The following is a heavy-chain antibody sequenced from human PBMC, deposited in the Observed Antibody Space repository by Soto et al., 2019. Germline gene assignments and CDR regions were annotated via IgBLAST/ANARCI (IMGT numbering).Heavy chain of an antibody. CDR2: LIPMFGTT. CDR3: ATYRKFFQI. J-gene: IGHJ3*02. V-gene: IGHV1-69*18. CDR1: GGTFSSYS. Sequence: QVQLVQSGAEVKTPGSSVKVSCEASGGTFSSYSINWVRQAPGQGLEWMGRLIPMFGTTDYAQRFQGRVTFAADESTNTASMEVTDLTSEDTAVYYCATYRKFFQIWGQGTKVTVSS.